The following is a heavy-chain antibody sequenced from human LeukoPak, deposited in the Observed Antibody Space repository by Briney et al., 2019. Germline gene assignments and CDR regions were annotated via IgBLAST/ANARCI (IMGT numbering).Heavy chain of an antibody. CDR1: GGSFSAYY. D-gene: IGHD6-13*01. Sequence: PSETLSLTCTVYGGSFSAYYWSWIRQPPGKGLEWIGEINHSGSTNYNPSLASRVTISVDTSKNQFSLKLSSVTAADTAVYYCAEIAAAGTLFDYWGRGTLVTVSS. CDR2: INHSGST. CDR3: AEIAAAGTLFDY. J-gene: IGHJ4*02. V-gene: IGHV4-34*01.